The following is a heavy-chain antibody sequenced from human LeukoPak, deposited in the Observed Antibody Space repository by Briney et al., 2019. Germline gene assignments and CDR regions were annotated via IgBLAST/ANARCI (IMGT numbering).Heavy chain of an antibody. J-gene: IGHJ4*02. CDR2: INSDGSST. CDR1: GFTFSSYW. CDR3: AKGEDYGDYAAYFCDY. Sequence: PGGSLRLSCAASGFTFSSYWMHWVRQAPGKGLVWVSRINSDGSSTSYADSVKGRFTISRDNAKNTLYLQMNSLRAEDTAVYYCAKGEDYGDYAAYFCDYWGQGTLVTVSS. D-gene: IGHD4-17*01. V-gene: IGHV3-74*01.